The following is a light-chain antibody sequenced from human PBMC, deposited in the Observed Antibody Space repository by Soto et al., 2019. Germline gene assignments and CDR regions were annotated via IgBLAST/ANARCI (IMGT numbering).Light chain of an antibody. J-gene: IGKJ1*01. CDR2: GAS. V-gene: IGKV3-15*01. Sequence: EIVMTQSQAPLSVSPGERSPLSCRASQTVSSNLAWYQQKPGQAPRLLIYGASTRATGIPARFSGSGSGTEFSLTISSLQSEDFAVYDCQQYNNWPPWTFGQGTKVEIK. CDR1: QTVSSN. CDR3: QQYNNWPPWT.